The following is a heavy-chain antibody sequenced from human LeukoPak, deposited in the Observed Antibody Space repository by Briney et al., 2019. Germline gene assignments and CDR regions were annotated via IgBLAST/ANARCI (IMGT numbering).Heavy chain of an antibody. Sequence: TGGSLRLSCAASGFTFSSYAMSWVRQAPGKGLEWASGISGSGGSTYYADSVKGRFTISRGNSKNTLYLQMNSLRAEDTAVYYCAKDSPRGYSYGNFDYWGQGTLVTVSS. CDR2: ISGSGGST. J-gene: IGHJ4*02. D-gene: IGHD5-18*01. V-gene: IGHV3-23*01. CDR3: AKDSPRGYSYGNFDY. CDR1: GFTFSSYA.